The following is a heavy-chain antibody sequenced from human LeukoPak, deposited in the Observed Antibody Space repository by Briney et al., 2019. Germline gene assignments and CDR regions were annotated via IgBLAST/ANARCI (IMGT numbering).Heavy chain of an antibody. CDR2: ISGSGST. Sequence: PGGSLRLSCAASGFSFSSYAMSWVRQALRKGVEWVSAISGSGSTYYADSAKGRFTISRDNSKNTLYLQMNSLRADDTAVYYCAKYKLRGSTTVSGSMDVWGKGTTVTVSS. CDR1: GFSFSSYA. J-gene: IGHJ6*03. CDR3: AKYKLRGSTTVSGSMDV. D-gene: IGHD4-17*01. V-gene: IGHV3-23*01.